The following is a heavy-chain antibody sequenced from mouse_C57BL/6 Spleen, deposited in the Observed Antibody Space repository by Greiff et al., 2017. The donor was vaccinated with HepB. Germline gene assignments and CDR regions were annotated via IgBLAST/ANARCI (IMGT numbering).Heavy chain of an antibody. CDR1: GFTFSSYG. D-gene: IGHD2-1*01. CDR3: ARHHYGKEGYYYAMDY. J-gene: IGHJ4*01. Sequence: EVKLMESGGDLVKPGGSLKLSCAASGFTFSSYGMSWVRQTPDKRLEWVATISSGGSYTYYPDSVKGRFTISRDNAKNTLYLQMSSLKSEDTAMYYCARHHYGKEGYYYAMDYWGQGTSVTVSS. V-gene: IGHV5-6*01. CDR2: ISSGGSYT.